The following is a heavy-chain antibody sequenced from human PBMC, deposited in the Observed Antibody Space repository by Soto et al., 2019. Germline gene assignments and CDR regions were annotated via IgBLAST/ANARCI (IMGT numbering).Heavy chain of an antibody. V-gene: IGHV3-30-3*01. D-gene: IGHD4-17*01. CDR3: ASGHLAFLRGVLDY. CDR1: GFPFSTYA. J-gene: IGHJ4*02. CDR2: ISYDGSNK. Sequence: QVQLVESGGGVVQSGRSLRLSCAASGFPFSTYAMHWVRQAPGKGLEWVAVISYDGSNKYYADSVKCRFTISRDNSKNTLSVQMNRLRCEDTAVYYCASGHLAFLRGVLDYWGQGTLVTVSS.